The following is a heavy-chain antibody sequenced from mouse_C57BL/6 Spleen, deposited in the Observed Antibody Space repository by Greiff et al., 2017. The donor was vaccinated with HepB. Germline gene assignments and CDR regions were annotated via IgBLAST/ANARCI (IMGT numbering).Heavy chain of an antibody. Sequence: QVQLQQPGAELVKPGASVKLSCKASGYTFTSYWMQWVKQRPGQGLEWIGEIDPSDSYTNYNQKFKGKATLTVDTSSSTAYMQLSSLTSEDSAVYYYARRTQIYYDYDVGMDYWGQGTSVTVSS. D-gene: IGHD2-4*01. CDR2: IDPSDSYT. V-gene: IGHV1-50*01. CDR3: ARRTQIYYDYDVGMDY. J-gene: IGHJ4*01. CDR1: GYTFTSYW.